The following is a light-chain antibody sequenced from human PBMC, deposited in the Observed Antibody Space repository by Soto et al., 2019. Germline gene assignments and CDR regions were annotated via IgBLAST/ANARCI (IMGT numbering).Light chain of an antibody. CDR2: YVT. CDR1: NDDVGDYNY. Sequence: QSALTQPASVSGSPGQSITLTCTRTNDDVGDYNYVSWYQQHTDSAPKILIYYVTNRPSGVSNRFSGSMYGNTASLTISGLKAEDEADYYCSSYRSSSTLEVFGTGTKLTVL. CDR3: SSYRSSSTLEV. J-gene: IGLJ1*01. V-gene: IGLV2-14*03.